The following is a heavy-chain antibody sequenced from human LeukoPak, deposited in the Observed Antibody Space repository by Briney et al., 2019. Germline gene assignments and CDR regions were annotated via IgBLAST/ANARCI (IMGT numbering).Heavy chain of an antibody. J-gene: IGHJ4*02. CDR3: ARDGDSTVDFDY. D-gene: IGHD4-23*01. Sequence: GGSLRLSCATSGFTFSSYWMHWVRHAPGKGLVWVSRIISDGSSTAYADSVKGRFTISRDNAKNTLFLQMNSLRAEDTAVYYCARDGDSTVDFDYWGQGSLVTVSS. CDR1: GFTFSSYW. V-gene: IGHV3-74*01. CDR2: IISDGSST.